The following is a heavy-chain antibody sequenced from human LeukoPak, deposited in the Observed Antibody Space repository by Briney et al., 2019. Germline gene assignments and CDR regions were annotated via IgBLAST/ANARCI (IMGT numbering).Heavy chain of an antibody. J-gene: IGHJ4*02. CDR2: INANSGGT. CDR1: GYIFTGYY. Sequence: GASVKVSCKTSGYIFTGYYMHWVRQAPGQGLEWMGWINANSGGTNYAQKFQGRVTMTRDTSISTAYMELSRLRSDDTAVYYCARSSRYDIWTGYPYWGQGTLVTVSS. CDR3: ARSSRYDIWTGYPY. V-gene: IGHV1-2*02. D-gene: IGHD3-9*01.